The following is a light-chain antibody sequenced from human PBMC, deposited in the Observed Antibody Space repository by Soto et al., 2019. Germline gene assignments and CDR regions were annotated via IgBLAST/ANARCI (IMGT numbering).Light chain of an antibody. Sequence: QSALTQPASVSGSPGQSITISCTGTISDVGAYNYVSWYQHHPGKAPKLMIYEVINRPSGVSYRFSGSKSGNTASLTISGLQAEDEADYYCSSYTSSSSWVFGGGTKLTVL. CDR3: SSYTSSSSWV. J-gene: IGLJ3*02. CDR1: ISDVGAYNY. CDR2: EVI. V-gene: IGLV2-14*01.